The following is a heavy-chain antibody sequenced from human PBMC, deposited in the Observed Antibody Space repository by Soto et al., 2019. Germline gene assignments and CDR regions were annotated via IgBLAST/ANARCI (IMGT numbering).Heavy chain of an antibody. CDR3: ARVRHINAFDI. Sequence: QVRLQESGPGLVKPSQTLSLTCTVSGGSISSGDYYWSWIRQPPRKGLEWIGYIYYSGSTYYNPSLKSPVTISVDTSQTQFSLQLSSVTAADTAVYYCARVRHINAFDIWGQGKMVTVSS. D-gene: IGHD1-20*01. CDR2: IYYSGST. V-gene: IGHV4-30-4*01. J-gene: IGHJ3*02. CDR1: GGSISSGDYY.